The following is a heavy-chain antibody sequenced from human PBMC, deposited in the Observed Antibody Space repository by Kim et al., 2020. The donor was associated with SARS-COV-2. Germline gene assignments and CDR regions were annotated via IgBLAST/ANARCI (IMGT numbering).Heavy chain of an antibody. CDR2: ISYSGTT. CDR3: ATALHYSGSGAYDY. J-gene: IGHJ4*02. D-gene: IGHD3-10*01. CDR1: GGSISAYY. Sequence: SETLSLTCTVSGGSISAYYWSWIRQPPGKGLEWIGYISYSGTTNYNPSLKSRVTISLDTSKNQFSLKLSSVTAADTAVYFCATALHYSGSGAYDYWGQGT. V-gene: IGHV4-59*12.